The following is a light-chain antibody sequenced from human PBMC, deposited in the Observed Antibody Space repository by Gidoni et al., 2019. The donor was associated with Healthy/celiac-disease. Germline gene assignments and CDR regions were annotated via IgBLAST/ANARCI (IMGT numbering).Light chain of an antibody. J-gene: IGKJ1*01. Sequence: EIVVMHSPATLSWSPGERATLPSRASQSVSSNLAGYQQKPGQAPRLLIYGASTRATGIPARFSGSGSGTEFTLTISSLQSEDVAVYYCQQYNNWPRTFGQGTKVEIK. V-gene: IGKV3-15*01. CDR3: QQYNNWPRT. CDR1: QSVSSN. CDR2: GAS.